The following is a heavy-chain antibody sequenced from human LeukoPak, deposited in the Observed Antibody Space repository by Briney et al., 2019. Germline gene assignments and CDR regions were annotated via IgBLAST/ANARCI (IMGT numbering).Heavy chain of an antibody. V-gene: IGHV1-24*01. J-gene: IGHJ4*02. CDR3: ATRGYYDSSGYYHY. Sequence: ASVKVSCKVSGYTLTELSMHWVRQAPGKGLEWMGGFDPEDGETIYAQKFQGRVTMTEDTSTDTAYMELSSLRSGGTAVYYCATRGYYDSSGYYHYWGQGTLVTVPS. D-gene: IGHD3-22*01. CDR1: GYTLTELS. CDR2: FDPEDGET.